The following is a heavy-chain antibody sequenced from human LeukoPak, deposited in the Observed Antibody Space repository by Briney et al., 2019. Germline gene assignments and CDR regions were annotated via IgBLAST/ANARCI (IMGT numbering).Heavy chain of an antibody. CDR1: GGTFSSYA. J-gene: IGHJ3*02. D-gene: IGHD3-22*01. V-gene: IGHV1-69*13. CDR3: ASYDSSGYYYDGDAFDI. CDR2: IIPIFGTA. Sequence: ASVKVSCKASGGTFSSYAISWVRQAPGQGLEWMGGIIPIFGTANYAQKFQGRVTITADESTSTAYMELGSLRSEDTAVYYCASYDSSGYYYDGDAFDIWGQGTMVTVSS.